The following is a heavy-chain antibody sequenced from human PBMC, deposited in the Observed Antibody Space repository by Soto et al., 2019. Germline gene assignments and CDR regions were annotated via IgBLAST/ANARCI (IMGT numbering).Heavy chain of an antibody. CDR2: IKSKTDGGTT. V-gene: IGHV3-15*01. D-gene: IGHD1-26*01. Sequence: GGSLRLSCAASGFTFSNAWMSWVRQAPGKGLEWVGRIKSKTDGGTTDYAAPVKGRFTISRDDSKNTLYLQMNSLKTEDTAVYYCTTHKISGSYYYYYMDVWGKGTTVTVSS. CDR3: TTHKISGSYYYYYMDV. CDR1: GFTFSNAW. J-gene: IGHJ6*03.